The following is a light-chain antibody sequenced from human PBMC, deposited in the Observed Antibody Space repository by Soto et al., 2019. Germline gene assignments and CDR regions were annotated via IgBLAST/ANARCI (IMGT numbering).Light chain of an antibody. CDR1: QSVSSN. Sequence: EIVMTQSPATLSVSPGERATLSCSASQSVSSNLAWYQQKPDQAPRLLIYGASTRATGIPARFSGSGYGTEFTLTISRLQSEDFAVYYCQQYNNWPPLTFGGGNKEEIK. CDR2: GAS. V-gene: IGKV3-15*01. J-gene: IGKJ4*02. CDR3: QQYNNWPPLT.